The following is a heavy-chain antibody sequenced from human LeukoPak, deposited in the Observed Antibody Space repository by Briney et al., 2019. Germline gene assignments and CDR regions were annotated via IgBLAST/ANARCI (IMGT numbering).Heavy chain of an antibody. CDR3: ASHYYDSSGRGY. V-gene: IGHV4-59*01. D-gene: IGHD3-22*01. J-gene: IGHJ4*02. CDR1: GGSISSYY. CDR2: IYYSGST. Sequence: PSETLSLTCTVSGGSISSYYWSWIRQPPGKGLEWIGYIYYSGSTNYNPSLKSRVTISVDTSKNQFSPKLSSVTAADTAVYYCASHYYDSSGRGYWGQGTLVTVSS.